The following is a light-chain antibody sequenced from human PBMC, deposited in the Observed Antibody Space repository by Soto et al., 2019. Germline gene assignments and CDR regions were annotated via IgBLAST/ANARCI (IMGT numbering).Light chain of an antibody. J-gene: IGKJ5*01. Sequence: ILMTQSPSTLSVSPGESATLSFRASPSSNRDLAWYEQKPGQTPRRVIYGASTWGTGVPPRFTGSGSGTESTLTISNLQSEDGAVYYCQQDHSWPITFGQGTLLESK. CDR2: GAS. CDR3: QQDHSWPIT. CDR1: PSSNRD. V-gene: IGKV3D-15*01.